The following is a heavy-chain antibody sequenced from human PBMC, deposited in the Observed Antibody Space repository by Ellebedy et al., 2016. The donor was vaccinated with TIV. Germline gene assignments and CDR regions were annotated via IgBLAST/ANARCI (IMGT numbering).Heavy chain of an antibody. J-gene: IGHJ4*02. D-gene: IGHD6-13*01. CDR1: GFSLSTSGMR. CDR3: ARTRYSSSWFYFDY. Sequence: SGPTLVKPTQTLTLTCTFSGFSLSTSGMRVIWIRQPPGKALEWLARIDWDDDKFYSTSLRTRLTISKDTSKNQVVLTMTNMDPVDTATYYCARTRYSSSWFYFDYWGQGTLVTVSS. V-gene: IGHV2-70*04. CDR2: IDWDDDK.